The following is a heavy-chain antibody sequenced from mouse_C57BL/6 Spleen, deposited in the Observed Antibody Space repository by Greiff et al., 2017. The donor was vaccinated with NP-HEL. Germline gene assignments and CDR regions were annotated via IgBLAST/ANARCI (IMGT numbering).Heavy chain of an antibody. CDR3: ARKSHFDY. CDR1: GFTFSDYG. J-gene: IGHJ2*01. V-gene: IGHV5-17*01. CDR2: ISSCSSTI. Sequence: EVMLVESGGGLVKPGGSLKLSCAASGFTFSDYGMHWVRQAPEKGLEWVAYISSCSSTIYYADTVKGRFTISRDNAKNTLFLQMTSLRSEDTAMYYCARKSHFDYWGQGTTLTVSS.